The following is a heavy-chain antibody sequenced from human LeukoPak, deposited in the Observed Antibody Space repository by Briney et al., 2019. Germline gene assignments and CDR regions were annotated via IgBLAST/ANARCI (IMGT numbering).Heavy chain of an antibody. V-gene: IGHV1-24*01. CDR2: FDPEDGET. CDR1: GYTLTELS. D-gene: IGHD6-6*01. Sequence: ASVKVSCKVSGYTLTELSMHWVRQAPGKGLEWMGGFDPEDGETIYAQKFQGRVTMTEDTSTDTAYMELSSLRSDDTAVYYCARVRSTSSDDAFDIWGQGTMVTVSS. CDR3: ARVRSTSSDDAFDI. J-gene: IGHJ3*02.